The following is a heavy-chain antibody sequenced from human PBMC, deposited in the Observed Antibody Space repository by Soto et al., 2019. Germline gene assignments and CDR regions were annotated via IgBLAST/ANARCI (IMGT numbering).Heavy chain of an antibody. V-gene: IGHV1-69*13. D-gene: IGHD3-16*02. Sequence: SVKVSCKASGYTFTSYGFSWVRQAPGQGLEWMGGIIPIFGTANYAQKFQGRVTITADESTSTAYMELSSLRSEDTAVYYCASGDYVWGSYRYPRDDHGMDVWGQGTTVTV. J-gene: IGHJ6*02. CDR2: IIPIFGTA. CDR3: ASGDYVWGSYRYPRDDHGMDV. CDR1: GYTFTSYG.